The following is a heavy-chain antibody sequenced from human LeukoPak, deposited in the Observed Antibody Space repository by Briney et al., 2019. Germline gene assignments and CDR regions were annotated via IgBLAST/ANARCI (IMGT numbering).Heavy chain of an antibody. CDR2: INQRGFT. CDR1: GGSFSDYY. V-gene: IGHV4-34*01. J-gene: IGHJ4*02. D-gene: IGHD3-22*01. CDR3: ARGRARRNPYIYDSSGLPFDY. Sequence: SETLSLTCAVYGGSFSDYYWSWIRQPPGKGPEWIGDINQRGFTNHNPSLKSRVTISVDTSTNHFSLRLISLTAADTAVYYCARGRARRNPYIYDSSGLPFDYWGQGTLVTVST.